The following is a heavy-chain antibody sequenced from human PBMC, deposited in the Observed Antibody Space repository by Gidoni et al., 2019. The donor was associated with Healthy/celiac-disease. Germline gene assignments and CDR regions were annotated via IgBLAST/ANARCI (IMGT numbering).Heavy chain of an antibody. Sequence: EVQLVESGGVVVQPGGSLRLSCAASGFPFDDYAMHWVRQAPGKGLEWVSLISWDGGSTYYADSVKGRFTISRDNSKNSLYLQMNSLRAEDTALYYCAKDSGEGGYYFDYWGQGTLVTVSS. CDR1: GFPFDDYA. J-gene: IGHJ4*02. V-gene: IGHV3-43D*04. CDR2: ISWDGGST. D-gene: IGHD2-21*01. CDR3: AKDSGEGGYYFDY.